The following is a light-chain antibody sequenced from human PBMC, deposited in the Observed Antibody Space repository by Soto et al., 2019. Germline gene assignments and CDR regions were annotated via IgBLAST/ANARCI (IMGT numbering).Light chain of an antibody. CDR1: SSDIGTYNS. Sequence: QSVLAQPPSASGSPGQSVTISCTGTSSDIGTYNSVSWYQHHPGKAPKLMIYEVNKRPSGVPDRFSGPKSGKTASLTVSGLQAGDEADYYCSSYADDDSLVFGGGTKVTVL. J-gene: IGLJ2*01. CDR3: SSYADDDSLV. CDR2: EVN. V-gene: IGLV2-8*01.